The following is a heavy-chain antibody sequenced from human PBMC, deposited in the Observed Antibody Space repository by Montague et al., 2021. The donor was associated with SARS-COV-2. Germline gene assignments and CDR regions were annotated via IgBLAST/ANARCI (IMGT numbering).Heavy chain of an antibody. CDR2: NKK. D-gene: IGHD3-10*01. Sequence: NKKYYVDSVKGRFALSRDNAKNSLYLQMNSLRAGDTAVYYCARDTYYYGSGSYYYGMDVWGQGTTVTGSS. CDR3: ARDTYYYGSGSYYYGMDV. V-gene: IGHV3-7*01. J-gene: IGHJ6*02.